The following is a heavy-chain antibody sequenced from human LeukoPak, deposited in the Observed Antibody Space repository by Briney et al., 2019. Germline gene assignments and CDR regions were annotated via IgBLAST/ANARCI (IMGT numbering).Heavy chain of an antibody. CDR3: ASRDDGYSSGCHYY. CDR2: TYHSGST. J-gene: IGHJ4*02. CDR1: GGSISSSNW. Sequence: PSETLSLTCAVSGGSISSSNWWSWVRQPPGKGLEWIGETYHSGSTNYNPSLKSRVTISVDKSKNQFSLKLSSVTAADTAVYYCASRDDGYSSGCHYYWGQGTLVTVSS. D-gene: IGHD6-19*01. V-gene: IGHV4-4*02.